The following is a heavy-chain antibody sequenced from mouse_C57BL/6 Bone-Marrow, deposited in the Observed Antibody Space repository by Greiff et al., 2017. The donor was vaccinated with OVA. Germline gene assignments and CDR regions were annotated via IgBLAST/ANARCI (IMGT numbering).Heavy chain of an antibody. CDR3: ASPITTVVD. V-gene: IGHV1-19*01. J-gene: IGHJ3*01. CDR1: GYTFTDYY. Sequence: EVQLQQSGPVLVKPGASVKMSCKASGYTFTDYYMNWVKQSHGKSLEWIGVINPYNGGTSYNQKFKGKATLTVDKSSSTAYMELNSLTSEDSAVYYCASPITTVVDWGQGTLVTVSA. CDR2: INPYNGGT. D-gene: IGHD1-1*01.